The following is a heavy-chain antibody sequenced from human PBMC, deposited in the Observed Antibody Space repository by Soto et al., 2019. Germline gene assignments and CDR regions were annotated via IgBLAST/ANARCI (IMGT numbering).Heavy chain of an antibody. Sequence: EVQLVESGGGLVQPGGSLRLSCAASGFTVSSNYMSWVRQAPGEGLEWVSVIYSGGSTYYADSVKGRFTISRDNSKNTLYLQMNSLRAEDTAVYYCAREMAVAGHFDYWGQGTLVTVSS. J-gene: IGHJ4*02. CDR1: GFTVSSNY. CDR3: AREMAVAGHFDY. CDR2: IYSGGST. V-gene: IGHV3-66*01. D-gene: IGHD6-19*01.